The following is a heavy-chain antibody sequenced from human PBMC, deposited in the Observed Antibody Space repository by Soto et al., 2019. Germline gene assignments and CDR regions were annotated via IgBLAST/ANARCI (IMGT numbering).Heavy chain of an antibody. CDR3: ARGTGNVYYYYMDV. D-gene: IGHD1-1*01. Sequence: PSETLSLTCTVSGGSISSYYWSWIRQPPGKGLEWIGYIYYSGSTNYNPSLKSRVTISVDTSKNQFSLKLSSVTAADTAVYYCARGTGNVYYYYMDVWGKGTTVTVSS. CDR1: GGSISSYY. V-gene: IGHV4-59*01. CDR2: IYYSGST. J-gene: IGHJ6*03.